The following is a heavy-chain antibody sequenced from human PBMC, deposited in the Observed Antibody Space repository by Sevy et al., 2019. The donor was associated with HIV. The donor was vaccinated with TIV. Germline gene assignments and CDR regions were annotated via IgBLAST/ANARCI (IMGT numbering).Heavy chain of an antibody. CDR3: ARNNCSITNCYMGDVFDI. CDR2: ISGISNYI. D-gene: IGHD2-2*02. V-gene: IGHV3-21*01. J-gene: IGHJ3*02. CDR1: GFTFSNFG. Sequence: GGSLRLSCAASGFTFSNFGMHWVRQAPGKGLEWVSSISGISNYIYYADSMKGRFTVSRDNARNSLYLQMNSLRAEDTAVYYCARNNCSITNCYMGDVFDIWGQGTMVTVSS.